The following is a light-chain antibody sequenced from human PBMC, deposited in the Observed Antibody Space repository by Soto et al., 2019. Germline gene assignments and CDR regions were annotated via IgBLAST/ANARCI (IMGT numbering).Light chain of an antibody. CDR3: QQYNNWPIT. CDR1: QSVSSN. J-gene: IGKJ5*01. V-gene: IGKV3-15*01. CDR2: GAS. Sequence: EIEMSQSSATVSVSKGERATLSCRASQSVSSNLAWYQQKPGQAPRLLIYGASTRATGIPARFSGSGSGTEFTLTISSLQSEDFAVYYCQQYNNWPITFGQGTLLEIK.